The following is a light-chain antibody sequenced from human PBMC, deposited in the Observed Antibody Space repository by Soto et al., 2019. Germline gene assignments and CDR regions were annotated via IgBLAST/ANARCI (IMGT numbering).Light chain of an antibody. CDR2: GAS. CDR1: QSIGSN. Sequence: EVLMTQSQGTLSVSPGERVTVSGRASQSIGSNLAWYQQKPGQAPRLLIYGASTRVIGVPDRFSGGRSGTEFTLTISSLQSEDIAVYFCQQYNDWPPYTFGQGTKLEIK. J-gene: IGKJ2*01. V-gene: IGKV3-15*01. CDR3: QQYNDWPPYT.